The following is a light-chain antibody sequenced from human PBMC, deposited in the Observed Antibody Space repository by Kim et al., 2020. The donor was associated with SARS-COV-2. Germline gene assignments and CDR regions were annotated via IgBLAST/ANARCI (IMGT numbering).Light chain of an antibody. J-gene: IGKJ1*01. V-gene: IGKV1-8*01. CDR1: QSISNY. CDR2: GAS. CDR3: QQFNSYART. Sequence: IWMTQSPSILSASTGDRVTITCRASQSISNYLAWYQQKPGKAPKLLIYGASTLQSGVPSRFSGSGSGTEFTLTISSLQPEDFATYYCQQFNSYARTFGQGTKVDIK.